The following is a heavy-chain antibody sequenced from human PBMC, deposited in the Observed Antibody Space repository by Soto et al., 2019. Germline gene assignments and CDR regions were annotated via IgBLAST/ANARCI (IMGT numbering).Heavy chain of an antibody. CDR2: INAGNGNT. V-gene: IGHV1-3*01. CDR3: AILWSNGDYQYRIDL. Sequence: ASVKVSCKASGYTFTSYALHWVRQAPGQRLEWMGWINAGNGNTKYSQKFQGRVTITRDTSASTAYMELSSLRSEDTAVYYCAILWSNGDYQYRIDLCGQRTTVTDCS. J-gene: IGHJ6*02. D-gene: IGHD4-17*01. CDR1: GYTFTSYA.